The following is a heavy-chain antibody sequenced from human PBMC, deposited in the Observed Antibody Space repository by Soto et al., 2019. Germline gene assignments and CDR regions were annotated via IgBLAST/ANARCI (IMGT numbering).Heavy chain of an antibody. CDR2: IYYSGST. J-gene: IGHJ3*02. V-gene: IGHV4-59*01. CDR3: ARDDGYSSSWSTNAFDI. D-gene: IGHD6-13*01. CDR1: GGSISSYY. Sequence: QVQLQESGPGLVKPSEPLSLTCTVSGGSISSYYWSWIRQPPGKGLEWLGYIYYSGSTKYNPSLKSRVTISVDTSKNQFALKLSSVTAADTAVYYCARDDGYSSSWSTNAFDIWGQGTMVTVSS.